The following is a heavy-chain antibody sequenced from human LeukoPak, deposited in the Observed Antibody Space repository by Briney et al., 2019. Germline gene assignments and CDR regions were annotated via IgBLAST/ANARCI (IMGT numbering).Heavy chain of an antibody. CDR3: TRGDGSGSY. V-gene: IGHV3-49*04. Sequence: PGGSLRLFCTASGFTFGDYAMSWVRQAPGKGLDWIGFIRSKTSGGTTEYAASVKGRFTILRDDSKSIAYLQINSLKIEDTAVYYCTRGDGSGSYWGQGTLVTVSS. J-gene: IGHJ4*02. CDR2: IRSKTSGGTT. CDR1: GFTFGDYA. D-gene: IGHD1-26*01.